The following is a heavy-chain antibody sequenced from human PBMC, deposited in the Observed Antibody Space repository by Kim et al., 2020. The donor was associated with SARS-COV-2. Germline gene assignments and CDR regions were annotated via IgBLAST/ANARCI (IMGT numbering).Heavy chain of an antibody. D-gene: IGHD6-13*01. CDR2: ISSSSNTI. Sequence: GGSLRLSCAASGFTFNIYSINWVRQVPGKGLEWLSYISSSSNTIYYADSVKGRFTISRDNAKNSLSLQMNSLRDEDTAVYYCATKAAGRGGAFDIWGQGT. V-gene: IGHV3-48*02. J-gene: IGHJ3*02. CDR3: ATKAAGRGGAFDI. CDR1: GFTFNIYS.